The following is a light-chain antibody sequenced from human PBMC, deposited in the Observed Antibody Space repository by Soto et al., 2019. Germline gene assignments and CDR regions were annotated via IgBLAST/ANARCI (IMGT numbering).Light chain of an antibody. V-gene: IGLV2-14*01. CDR3: SSYTCSSTLYV. CDR2: EVS. J-gene: IGLJ1*01. CDR1: SSDIGGYNY. Sequence: QSALTQPASVSGSPGQSITISCTGTSSDIGGYNYVSWYQQHPGKAPKLMIYEVSNRPSGISNRFSGSKSGNTASLTISGLQAEDEADYYCSSYTCSSTLYVFGTGTKV.